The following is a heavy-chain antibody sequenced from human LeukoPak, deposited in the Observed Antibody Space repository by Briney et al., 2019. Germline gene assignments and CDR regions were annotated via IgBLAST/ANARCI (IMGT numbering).Heavy chain of an antibody. D-gene: IGHD3-22*01. CDR1: GGSFTDYF. Sequence: PSETLSLTCDVFGGSFTDYFWTWIRQCPRKGLEWVGEINDYTGNINYNPSLNSRVSIFLEKSKNQFSLELRSVTAADTAVYYCARGRVAKIVVVHSFQYGMDVWGQGATVTVSS. CDR2: INDYTGNI. J-gene: IGHJ6*02. V-gene: IGHV4-34*01. CDR3: ARGRVAKIVVVHSFQYGMDV.